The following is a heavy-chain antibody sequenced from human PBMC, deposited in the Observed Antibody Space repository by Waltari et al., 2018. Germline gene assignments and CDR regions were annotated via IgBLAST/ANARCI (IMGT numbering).Heavy chain of an antibody. J-gene: IGHJ3*02. V-gene: IGHV4-4*07. CDR2: IYTSGST. Sequence: QESGPGLVKPSETLSLTCTVSGGSISGYYWNWIRQPPGKGLEWIGRIYTSGSTNYNPSLKSRVTISINTSNNQFSLKLSSVTAADTAVYYCATGEYSSSSAFDIWGQGTMVTVSS. CDR3: ATGEYSSSSAFDI. D-gene: IGHD6-6*01. CDR1: GGSISGYY.